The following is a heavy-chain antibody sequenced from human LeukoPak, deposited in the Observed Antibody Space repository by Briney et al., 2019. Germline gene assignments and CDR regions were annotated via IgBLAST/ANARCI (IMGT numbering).Heavy chain of an antibody. J-gene: IGHJ4*02. V-gene: IGHV3-21*01. CDR2: ISSSSSYI. Sequence: GGSLRLSCAASGFTFSSYSMNWVRQAPGKGLEWVSSISSSSSYIYYADSVKGRFTISRDNAKNSLYLQMNSLRAEDTAVYYCARERSSGSYCGYWGQGTLVTVSS. D-gene: IGHD1-26*01. CDR1: GFTFSSYS. CDR3: ARERSSGSYCGY.